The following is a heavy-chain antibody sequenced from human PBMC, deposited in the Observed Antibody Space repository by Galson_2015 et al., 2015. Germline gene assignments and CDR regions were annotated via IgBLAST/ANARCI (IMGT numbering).Heavy chain of an antibody. Sequence: SCKASGYTFTINCLHCVRQAPGPGLGWMGRINPSGGSTSYAQKFQGIVTMTRDTSTTTVYMELGSLRSDDTAVYYCARCSGSYYDYWGQGTLVTVSS. V-gene: IGHV1-46*01. J-gene: IGHJ4*02. CDR2: INPSGGST. CDR1: GYTFTINC. D-gene: IGHD2-15*01. CDR3: ARCSGSYYDY.